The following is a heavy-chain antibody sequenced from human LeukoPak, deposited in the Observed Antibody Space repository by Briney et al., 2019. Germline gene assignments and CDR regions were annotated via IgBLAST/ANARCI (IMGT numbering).Heavy chain of an antibody. D-gene: IGHD6-6*01. J-gene: IGHJ4*02. CDR3: MRDRDYGSSLRDY. CDR2: MNPNSGNT. V-gene: IGHV1-8*01. CDR1: GYTFTSYD. Sequence: ASVKVSCKASGYTFTSYDINWVRQATGQGLEWMGWMNPNSGNTGYAQKFQGRVTMTRDTSISTAYMDLSRLRSDDTAVYYCMRDRDYGSSLRDYWGQGTLVTVSS.